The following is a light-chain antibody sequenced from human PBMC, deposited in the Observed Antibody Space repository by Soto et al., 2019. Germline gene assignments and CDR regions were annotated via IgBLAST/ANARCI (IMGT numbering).Light chain of an antibody. Sequence: EIVLTQSPATLSLSPGERATLSCRASQSVSSYLAWYQQKPCQAPMIIIYDASNSANGITARFSGSGSGTDFTLTISSLEPEDFAVYYCQKRSYWPTFGGGPKVEIK. CDR2: DAS. CDR3: QKRSYWPT. CDR1: QSVSSY. V-gene: IGKV3-11*01. J-gene: IGKJ4*01.